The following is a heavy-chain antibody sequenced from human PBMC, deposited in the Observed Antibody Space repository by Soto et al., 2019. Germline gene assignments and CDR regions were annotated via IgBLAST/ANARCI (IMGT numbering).Heavy chain of an antibody. V-gene: IGHV3-30-3*01. J-gene: IGHJ5*02. Sequence: QVRLVESGGGVVQPGRSLRLSCTASGFSFSSYAMYWFRQPPGKGLELVAVISHDGINKHYADSVKGRATVSRDNSNHSLDLQLNSLRGEDTAMYYCARDMYSSDYFVKWFEPWGQGTLVTVSS. CDR1: GFSFSSYA. D-gene: IGHD6-19*01. CDR3: ARDMYSSDYFVKWFEP. CDR2: ISHDGINK.